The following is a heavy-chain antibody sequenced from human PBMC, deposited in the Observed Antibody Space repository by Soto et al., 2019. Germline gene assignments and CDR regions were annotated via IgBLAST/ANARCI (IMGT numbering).Heavy chain of an antibody. J-gene: IGHJ5*02. Sequence: QLQLQESGPGLVKPSETLSLTCTVSGGSISSYSHYWGWIRQPPGKGLEWIGRIYYSGSTDSNPSLKSRVTISVDTSKNLFSLKLSSVTAADTAIYYCARNSTYYSWFDTGGQGTLVTVSS. CDR1: GGSISSYSHY. CDR3: ARNSTYYSWFDT. D-gene: IGHD4-4*01. CDR2: IYYSGST. V-gene: IGHV4-39*01.